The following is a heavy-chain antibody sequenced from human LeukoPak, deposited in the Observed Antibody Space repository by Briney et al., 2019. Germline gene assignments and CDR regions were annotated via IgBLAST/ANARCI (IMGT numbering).Heavy chain of an antibody. J-gene: IGHJ5*02. Sequence: SGGSLRLSCAASGFTFSSYGMHWVRQAPGKGLEWVAFIRYDGSNKYYADSVKGRFTISRGNSKNTLYLQMNSLRAEDTAVYYCAKDISVNYYDSSGYYTPRSGSWGQGTLVTVSS. D-gene: IGHD3-22*01. CDR3: AKDISVNYYDSSGYYTPRSGS. CDR2: IRYDGSNK. V-gene: IGHV3-30*02. CDR1: GFTFSSYG.